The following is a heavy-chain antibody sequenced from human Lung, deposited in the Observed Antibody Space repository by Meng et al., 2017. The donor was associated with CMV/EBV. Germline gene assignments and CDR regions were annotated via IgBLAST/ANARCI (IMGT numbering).Heavy chain of an antibody. J-gene: IGHJ5*02. D-gene: IGHD1-26*01. V-gene: IGHV3-11*04. Sequence: GESLKISCAASGFIFSDYYMTWIRQAPGKGLEWVAYISSSGSIKKYADSVEGRFTISRDNAKKSLYLQMNSLGAEDTAFYYCARDFSAVHNLFDAWGRGTLVTVSS. CDR2: ISSSGSIK. CDR3: ARDFSAVHNLFDA. CDR1: GFIFSDYY.